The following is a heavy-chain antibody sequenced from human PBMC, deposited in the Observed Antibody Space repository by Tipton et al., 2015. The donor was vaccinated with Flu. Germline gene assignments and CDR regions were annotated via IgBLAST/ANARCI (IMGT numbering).Heavy chain of an antibody. Sequence: TLSLTCTVSGDSISTTIYYWGWVRQPPGKGLEWIGSIYYSGTTYYNPSLKSRVTISIDPSKNQFSLDLASLTAADTAAYYCARDLWNDRRAYYYYGVDVWGQGTSVTVPS. J-gene: IGHJ6*01. CDR2: IYYSGTT. V-gene: IGHV4-39*07. CDR1: GDSISTTIYY. CDR3: ARDLWNDRRAYYYYGVDV. D-gene: IGHD1-1*01.